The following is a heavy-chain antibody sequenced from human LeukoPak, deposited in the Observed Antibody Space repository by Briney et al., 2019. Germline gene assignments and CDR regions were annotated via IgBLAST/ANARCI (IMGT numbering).Heavy chain of an antibody. CDR3: AKRGVVIRVILVGFHKEAYYFDS. CDR1: GITLSNYG. V-gene: IGHV3-23*01. Sequence: GGSLRLSCAVSGITLSNYGMSWVRQAPGKGLEWVAGISGSGGGTNYADSVKGRFTISIDNSKNTLYLQMNSLRAEDTAVYFCAKRGVVIRVILVGFHKEAYYFDSWGQGALVTVSS. CDR2: ISGSGGGT. D-gene: IGHD3-22*01. J-gene: IGHJ4*02.